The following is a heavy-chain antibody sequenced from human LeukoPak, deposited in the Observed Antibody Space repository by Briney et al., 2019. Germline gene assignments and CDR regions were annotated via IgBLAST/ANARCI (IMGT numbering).Heavy chain of an antibody. CDR2: IIPIFGTA. CDR3: ARELGYGRNWFDP. CDR1: GGTFSSYA. V-gene: IGHV1-69*13. Sequence: SVKVSCKASGGTFSSYAISWVRQAPGQGLEWMGGIIPIFGTANYAQKFQGRVTITADESTSTAYMELSSLRSEDTAVYYCARELGYGRNWFDPWGQGTLVTVSS. D-gene: IGHD5-18*01. J-gene: IGHJ5*02.